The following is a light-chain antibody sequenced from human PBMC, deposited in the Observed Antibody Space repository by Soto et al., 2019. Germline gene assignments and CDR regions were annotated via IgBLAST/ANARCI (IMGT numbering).Light chain of an antibody. CDR3: QQYNNWPPIT. CDR1: QSVSNN. J-gene: IGKJ5*01. CDR2: GAS. V-gene: IGKV3-15*01. Sequence: EIVLTQSPGTLSVYPGERATLSCRAIQSVSNNYLAWYQQKPGQAPRLLIYGASTRATGIPARFSGSGSGTEFTLTISSLQSEDFAVYYCQQYNNWPPITFGQGTRLEIK.